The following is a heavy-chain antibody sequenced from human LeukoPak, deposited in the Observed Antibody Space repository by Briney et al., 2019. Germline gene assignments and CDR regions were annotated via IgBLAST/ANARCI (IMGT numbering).Heavy chain of an antibody. J-gene: IGHJ6*02. V-gene: IGHV1-69*04. CDR2: IIPILGIA. CDR3: ARGAGSNYYDSSGSYYYYGMDV. D-gene: IGHD3-22*01. CDR1: GGTFSSYA. Sequence: SVKVSCKASGGTFSSYAISWVRQAPGQGLEWMGRIIPILGIANYAQKFQGRVTITADKSTSTAYMELSSLRSEDTAVYYRARGAGSNYYDSSGSYYYYGMDVWGQGTTVTVSS.